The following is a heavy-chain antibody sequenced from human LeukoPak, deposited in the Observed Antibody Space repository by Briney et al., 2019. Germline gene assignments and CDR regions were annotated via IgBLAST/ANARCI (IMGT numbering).Heavy chain of an antibody. CDR2: IKSKTDGGTR. J-gene: IGHJ4*02. CDR1: GFTFSNAW. D-gene: IGHD3-16*02. Sequence: GGSLRLSCAASGFTFSNAWMSWVRQAPGKGLEWVGRIKSKTDGGTRDYAAPVKGRFTISRDESKNTLYLQMNSLRAEDTAVYYCAKDSGVSVFDYWGQGTLVTVSS. CDR3: AKDSGVSVFDY. V-gene: IGHV3-15*01.